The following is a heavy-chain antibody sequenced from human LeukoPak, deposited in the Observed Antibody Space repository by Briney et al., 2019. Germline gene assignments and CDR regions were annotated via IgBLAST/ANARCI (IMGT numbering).Heavy chain of an antibody. CDR1: GYSFTNYW. Sequence: GESVKISFKGSGYSFTNYWISWVRQMPGKGLEWMGRIDPSDSYTKYSPSFQGHVTISVDKSISTAYLQWSSLKASDSAMYYCARLRYDSSVYDYWGQGTLVTVSS. J-gene: IGHJ4*02. CDR2: IDPSDSYT. D-gene: IGHD3-22*01. V-gene: IGHV5-10-1*01. CDR3: ARLRYDSSVYDY.